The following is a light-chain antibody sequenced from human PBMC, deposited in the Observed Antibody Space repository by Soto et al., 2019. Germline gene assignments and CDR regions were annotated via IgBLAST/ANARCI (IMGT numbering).Light chain of an antibody. CDR2: KAS. CDR1: QSISSW. V-gene: IGKV1-5*03. Sequence: DIQMTQSPSTLSTSVGDRVNITCRASQSISSWLAWYQQKPGKAPKLLIYKASSLESGVPSRFSGSGSETEFTLTISSLQPDDFATYYCQQYNDYPWTFGQGTKVEIK. J-gene: IGKJ1*01. CDR3: QQYNDYPWT.